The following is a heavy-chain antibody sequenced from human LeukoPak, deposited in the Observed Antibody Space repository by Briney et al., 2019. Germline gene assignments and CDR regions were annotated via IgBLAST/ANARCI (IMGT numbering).Heavy chain of an antibody. Sequence: ASVKVSCKASGGTFSSYAISWVRQAPGQGLEWMGGIIPIFGTANYAQKFQGRVTITADESTSTAYMELSSLRSEDTAVYYCARAHQYCSSTSCPDFDYWGQGTLVTVPS. V-gene: IGHV1-69*01. D-gene: IGHD2-2*01. J-gene: IGHJ4*02. CDR1: GGTFSSYA. CDR3: ARAHQYCSSTSCPDFDY. CDR2: IIPIFGTA.